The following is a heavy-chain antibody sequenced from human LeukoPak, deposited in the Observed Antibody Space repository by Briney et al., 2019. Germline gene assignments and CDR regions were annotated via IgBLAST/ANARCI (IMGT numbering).Heavy chain of an antibody. CDR3: ARHGYCSSTSCYGGWFDP. D-gene: IGHD2-2*03. CDR1: GGSITSYY. V-gene: IGHV4-39*01. Sequence: PSETLSLTCTVSGGSITSYYWSWIRQPPGKGLEWVGSIYYSGSTYYNPSLKSRVTISVDTSKNQFSLKLSSVTAADTAAYYCARHGYCSSTSCYGGWFDPWGQGTLVTVSS. CDR2: IYYSGST. J-gene: IGHJ5*02.